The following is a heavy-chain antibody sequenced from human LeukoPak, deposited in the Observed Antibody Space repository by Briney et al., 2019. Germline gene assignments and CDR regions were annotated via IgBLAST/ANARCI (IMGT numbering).Heavy chain of an antibody. Sequence: SVKVSCKASGGTFSSYAISWVRQAPGQGLEWMGRIIPILGIANYAQKFQGRVTITADKSTSTAYMELSSLRSEDTAVYYCAREYGDYVVVAFDIWGQGTMVTVSS. D-gene: IGHD4-17*01. V-gene: IGHV1-69*04. J-gene: IGHJ3*02. CDR3: AREYGDYVVVAFDI. CDR1: GGTFSSYA. CDR2: IIPILGIA.